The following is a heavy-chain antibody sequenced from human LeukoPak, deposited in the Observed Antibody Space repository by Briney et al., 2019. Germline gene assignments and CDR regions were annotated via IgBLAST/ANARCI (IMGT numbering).Heavy chain of an antibody. CDR1: GFTFSNYA. CDR2: IRGSGRGT. J-gene: IGHJ1*01. Sequence: PGGSLRLSCAVSGFTFSNYAMTWVRLAPGRGLEWVSSIRGSGRGTDYAGSVRGRSTISRDNSKNTLYLQMNSLRAEDTAVYYCSRDPNGDYVGAFDFQRWGQGTLVTVSS. V-gene: IGHV3-23*01. D-gene: IGHD4-17*01. CDR3: SRDPNGDYVGAFDFQR.